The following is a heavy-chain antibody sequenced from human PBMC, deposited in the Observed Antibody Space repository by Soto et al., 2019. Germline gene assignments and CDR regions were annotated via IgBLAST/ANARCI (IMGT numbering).Heavy chain of an antibody. D-gene: IGHD3-3*02. J-gene: IGHJ4*01. CDR1: GFTFSSFG. CDR3: AKGRFDVVTISPFDH. V-gene: IGHV3-30*18. CDR2: ISYDGTEE. Sequence: PGGSLRLSCAASGFTFSSFGMHWVRQAPGKGLEWVAVISYDGTEEKYADSVKGRATVSRDNSKNTVYLQMNRLRGDDSVIYYCAKGRFDVVTISPFDHWGQGTLVTVSS.